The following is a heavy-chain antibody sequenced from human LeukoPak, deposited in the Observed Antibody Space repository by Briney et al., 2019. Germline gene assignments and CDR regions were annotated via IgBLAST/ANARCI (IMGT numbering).Heavy chain of an antibody. CDR3: ARDESSRDDSGGYHY. CDR2: VHFSGST. V-gene: IGHV4-4*07. J-gene: IGHJ4*02. D-gene: IGHD3-22*01. CDR1: STSVTSHH. Sequence: SETLSLTCAVSSTSVTSHHWAWIRQPAGKGLEWVGRVHFSGSTNYNPSLKSRVAISLDKSKHELSLTLNSVSAADTAVYYCARDESSRDDSGGYHYWGQGTLVTVSS.